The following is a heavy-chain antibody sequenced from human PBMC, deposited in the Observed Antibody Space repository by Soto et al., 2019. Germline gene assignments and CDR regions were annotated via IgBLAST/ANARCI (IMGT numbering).Heavy chain of an antibody. Sequence: GESLKIACKGSVYSFISYWIAWVRQMPGKGLEWMAIINPGDSETKYSPSFEGQVIISADKSINTAYLQWSSLKASDTAMYYCARHATYYDILSGYYFDYWGQGTQVTVSS. D-gene: IGHD3-9*01. CDR1: VYSFISYW. V-gene: IGHV5-51*01. CDR3: ARHATYYDILSGYYFDY. CDR2: INPGDSET. J-gene: IGHJ4*02.